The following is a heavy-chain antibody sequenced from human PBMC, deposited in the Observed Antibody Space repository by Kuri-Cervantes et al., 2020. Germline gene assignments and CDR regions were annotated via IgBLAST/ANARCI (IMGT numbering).Heavy chain of an antibody. CDR1: GFTFSSYA. Sequence: GESLKISCAASGFTFSSYAMHWVRQAPGKGLEWVAVISYDGSNKYYADSVKGRFTISRDNSKNTLYLQMNSLRAEDTAVYYCARGYCSGGSCFRDFEYWGQGTLVTVSS. CDR2: ISYDGSNK. V-gene: IGHV3-30-3*01. CDR3: ARGYCSGGSCFRDFEY. J-gene: IGHJ4*02. D-gene: IGHD2-15*01.